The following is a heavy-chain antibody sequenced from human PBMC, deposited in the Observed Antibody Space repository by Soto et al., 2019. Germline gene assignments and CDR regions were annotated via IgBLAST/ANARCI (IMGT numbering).Heavy chain of an antibody. CDR3: ARSYPGIAAAGPMDV. Sequence: SETLSLTCAVYGGSFSGYYWSWIRQPPGKGLEWIGEINHSGSTNYNPSLKSRVTISVDTSKNQFSLKLSSVTAADTAVYYCARSYPGIAAAGPMDVWGKGTTVTVSS. CDR2: INHSGST. V-gene: IGHV4-34*01. CDR1: GGSFSGYY. D-gene: IGHD6-13*01. J-gene: IGHJ6*03.